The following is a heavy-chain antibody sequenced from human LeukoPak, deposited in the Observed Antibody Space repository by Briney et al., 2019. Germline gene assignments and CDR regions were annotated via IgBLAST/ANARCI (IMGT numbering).Heavy chain of an antibody. D-gene: IGHD3-9*01. CDR3: ARDLSEDFDWYNIASGAFDI. CDR1: GGSISSGDYY. J-gene: IGHJ3*02. Sequence: SETLSLTCTVSGGSISSGDYYWRWIRQPPGKGLEWIGYIYYSGSTYYNPSLKSRVTISVDTSKNQFSLKLSSVTAADTAVYYCARDLSEDFDWYNIASGAFDIWGQGTMVTVSS. V-gene: IGHV4-30-4*02. CDR2: IYYSGST.